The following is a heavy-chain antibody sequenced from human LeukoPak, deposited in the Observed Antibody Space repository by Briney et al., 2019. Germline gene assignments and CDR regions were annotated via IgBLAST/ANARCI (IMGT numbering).Heavy chain of an antibody. Sequence: PSASVKVSCKASGGTFSSYAISWVRQAPGQGLEWMGGFDPEDGETIYAQKFQGRVTMTEDTSTDTAYMELSSLRSEDTAVYYCATSILWFGRMNWFDPWGQGTLVTVSS. V-gene: IGHV1-24*01. CDR2: FDPEDGET. CDR3: ATSILWFGRMNWFDP. J-gene: IGHJ5*02. D-gene: IGHD3-10*01. CDR1: GGTFSSYA.